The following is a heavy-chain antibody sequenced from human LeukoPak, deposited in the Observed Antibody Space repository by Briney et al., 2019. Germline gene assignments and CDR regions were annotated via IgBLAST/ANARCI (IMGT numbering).Heavy chain of an antibody. V-gene: IGHV3-7*04. D-gene: IGHD5-24*01. CDR3: TRVGYIDEGIDY. Sequence: GGSLRLSCVAPGFPFRSYWMTWVRQAPGKGLEWVANIKQDGSKKSYVDSVKGRFTISRDNAKNSLYLQMNSLRAEDTAIYYCTRVGYIDEGIDYWGQGTLVTVSS. CDR2: IKQDGSKK. CDR1: GFPFRSYW. J-gene: IGHJ4*02.